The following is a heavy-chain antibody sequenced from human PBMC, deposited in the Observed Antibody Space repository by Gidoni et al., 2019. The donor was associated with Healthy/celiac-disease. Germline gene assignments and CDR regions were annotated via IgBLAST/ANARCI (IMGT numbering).Heavy chain of an antibody. CDR3: ARPRGGIAVASYYFDY. CDR2: ISYDGSNK. CDR1: GFTFSSYA. D-gene: IGHD6-19*01. V-gene: IGHV3-30-3*01. Sequence: QVQLVESGGGVFQPGSSLSLSCAASGFTFSSYAMHWVRQAPGKGLEWVAVISYDGSNKYYADSVKGRFTISRDNSKNTLYLQMNSLRAEDTAVYYCARPRGGIAVASYYFDYWGQGTLVTVSS. J-gene: IGHJ4*02.